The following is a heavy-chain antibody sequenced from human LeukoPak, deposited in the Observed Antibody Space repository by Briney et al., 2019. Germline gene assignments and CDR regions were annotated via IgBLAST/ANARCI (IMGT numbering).Heavy chain of an antibody. CDR1: GGSLSSYY. CDR2: IYYSGST. Sequence: SETLSLTCTVSGGSLSSYYWSWIRQPPGKGLEWIGYIYYSGSTNYNPSLKSRVTISVDTSKNQFSLKLSSVTAVDTAVYYCARGGPYYYDSSGYWFDPWGQGTLVTVSS. V-gene: IGHV4-59*01. CDR3: ARGGPYYYDSSGYWFDP. J-gene: IGHJ5*02. D-gene: IGHD3-22*01.